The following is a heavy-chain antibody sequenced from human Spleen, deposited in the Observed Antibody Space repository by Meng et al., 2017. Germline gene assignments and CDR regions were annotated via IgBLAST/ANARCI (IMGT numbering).Heavy chain of an antibody. CDR3: AKDPYSSGWYSWWDY. CDR2: ISGSGVST. D-gene: IGHD6-19*01. CDR1: GFTFSSYA. J-gene: IGHJ4*01. V-gene: IGHV3-23*01. Sequence: GGSLRLSCAASGFTFSSYAMSWVRQAPGKGLEWVSAISGSGVSTYYADPVKGRFTISRDNSKNTLYLQMNSLRAEDTAVYYFAKDPYSSGWYSWWDYWGQGTLVTVSS.